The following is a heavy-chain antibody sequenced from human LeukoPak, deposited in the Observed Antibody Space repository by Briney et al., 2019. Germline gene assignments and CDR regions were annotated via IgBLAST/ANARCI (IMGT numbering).Heavy chain of an antibody. CDR2: IIPIFGTA. Sequence: GASVKVSCKASGGTFSSYAISWVRQAPGQGLEWMGGIIPIFGTANYAQKFQGRVTITADESTSTAYMELSSLRSEDTAVYYCAAPLPLRYDFWSGHRYYYYGMDVWGQGTTVTVSS. D-gene: IGHD3-3*01. J-gene: IGHJ6*02. V-gene: IGHV1-69*13. CDR1: GGTFSSYA. CDR3: AAPLPLRYDFWSGHRYYYYGMDV.